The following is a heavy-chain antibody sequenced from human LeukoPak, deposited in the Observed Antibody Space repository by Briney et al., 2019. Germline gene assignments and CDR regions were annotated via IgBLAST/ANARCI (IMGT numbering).Heavy chain of an antibody. D-gene: IGHD1-14*01. Sequence: PGRSLRLSCAASGFTFSSYGMHWVRQAPGKGLEWVAVISYDGSNKYYADSVKGRFTISRDNSKNTLYLQMNSLRAEDTAVYYCVPNCDTTDYWGQGNLVTVSS. V-gene: IGHV3-30*03. CDR1: GFTFSSYG. J-gene: IGHJ4*02. CDR3: VPNCDTTDY. CDR2: ISYDGSNK.